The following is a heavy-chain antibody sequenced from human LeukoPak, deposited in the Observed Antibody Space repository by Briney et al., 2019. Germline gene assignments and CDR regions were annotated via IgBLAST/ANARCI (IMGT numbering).Heavy chain of an antibody. J-gene: IGHJ4*02. D-gene: IGHD3-10*01. CDR1: GFTFNSYW. Sequence: KPGGSLRLSCAASGFTFNSYWMHWVRQVPGKGLVWVSRINSDGSRTNYVDSAKGRFTISRDNAKNTVFLQMNSLRVEDTALYYCARGNFYSGPGSSPLDYWGQGTLVTVSS. CDR3: ARGNFYSGPGSSPLDY. V-gene: IGHV3-74*01. CDR2: INSDGSRT.